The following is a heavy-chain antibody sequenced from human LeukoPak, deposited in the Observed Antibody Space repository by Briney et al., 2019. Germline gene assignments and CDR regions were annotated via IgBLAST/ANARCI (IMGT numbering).Heavy chain of an antibody. V-gene: IGHV4-34*01. CDR1: GGSFSGYY. J-gene: IGHJ4*02. CDR3: ARGVWEDSSGYFPLFDY. CDR2: INHSGST. Sequence: SETLSLTCAVYGGSFSGYYWSWIRQPPGKGLEWIGEINHSGSTNYNPSLKSRVTISVDKSKNQFSLKLSSVTAADTAVYYCARGVWEDSSGYFPLFDYWGQGTLVTVSS. D-gene: IGHD3-22*01.